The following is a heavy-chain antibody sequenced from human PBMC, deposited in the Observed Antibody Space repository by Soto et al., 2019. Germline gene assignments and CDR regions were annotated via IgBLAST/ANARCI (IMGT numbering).Heavy chain of an antibody. CDR1: GDSFSNFY. D-gene: IGHD3-10*01. Sequence: SETLSLTCTVSGDSFSNFYWSWIRQIPGKGLEWIGHVFPGGPTSHNSSLKSRVSMSVDTSKNQFSLTLTSVTAADTAVYYCARTLSGFTYGSRQFYFDYWGQGTLGTVSS. V-gene: IGHV4-4*08. CDR3: ARTLSGFTYGSRQFYFDY. J-gene: IGHJ4*02. CDR2: VFPGGPT.